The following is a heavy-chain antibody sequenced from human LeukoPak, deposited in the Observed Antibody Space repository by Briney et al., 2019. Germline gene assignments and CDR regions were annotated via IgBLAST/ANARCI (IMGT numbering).Heavy chain of an antibody. CDR1: GGSISSGSYY. Sequence: PSETLSLTCTVSGGSISSGSYYWSWIRQPAGKGLEWIGRIYTSGSTNYNPSLKSRVTISVDTSKNQFSLKLSSVTAADTAVYYCARDLLTMVRGLLYPYGMDVWGQGTTVTVSS. J-gene: IGHJ6*02. CDR2: IYTSGST. D-gene: IGHD3-10*01. V-gene: IGHV4-61*02. CDR3: ARDLLTMVRGLLYPYGMDV.